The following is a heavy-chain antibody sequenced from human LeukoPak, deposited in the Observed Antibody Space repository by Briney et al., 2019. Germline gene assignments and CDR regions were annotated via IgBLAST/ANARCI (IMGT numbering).Heavy chain of an antibody. CDR2: ISGSGGST. CDR1: GFTFSSYA. J-gene: IGHJ4*02. Sequence: GGSLRLSCAASGFTFSSYAMSWVRQAPGKGLEWVSIISGSGGSTYYADSVKGRFTISRDNSKNTLYLQMNSLRAEDTAVYYCVKSPGLAVAGLDYWGQGTLVTVSS. CDR3: VKSPGLAVAGLDY. D-gene: IGHD6-19*01. V-gene: IGHV3-23*01.